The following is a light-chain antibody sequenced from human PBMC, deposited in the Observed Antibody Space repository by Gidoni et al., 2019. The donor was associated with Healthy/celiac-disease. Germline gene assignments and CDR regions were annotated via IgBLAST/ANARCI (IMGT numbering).Light chain of an antibody. CDR3: QQRSNWRLT. CDR1: QSVSSS. Sequence: IVLTQYPATLSLSPGERATLSCRASQSVSSSLAWYQQKPGQAPRLLIYDASNRATGIPARFSGSGSGTDFTLTISSLEPEDFAVYYCQQRSNWRLTFGGGTKVEIK. CDR2: DAS. V-gene: IGKV3-11*01. J-gene: IGKJ4*01.